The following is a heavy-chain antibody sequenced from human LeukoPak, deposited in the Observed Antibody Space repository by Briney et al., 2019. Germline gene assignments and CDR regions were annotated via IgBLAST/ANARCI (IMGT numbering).Heavy chain of an antibody. D-gene: IGHD3-10*01. V-gene: IGHV3-7*01. J-gene: IGHJ4*02. CDR3: ARAQYGSGSYYNVYFDY. CDR1: GFTFSSYW. Sequence: GGSLRLSCAASGFTFSSYWMSWVRQAPGKGLEWVANIKQDGSEKYYVDSVKGRFTISRDNSKNTLYLQMNSLRAEDTAVYYCARAQYGSGSYYNVYFDYWGQGTLVTVSS. CDR2: IKQDGSEK.